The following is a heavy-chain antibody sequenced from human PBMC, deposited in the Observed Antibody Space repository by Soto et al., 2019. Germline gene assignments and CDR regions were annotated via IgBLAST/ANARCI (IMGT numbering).Heavy chain of an antibody. CDR2: IYYSGST. CDR1: GGSISSYY. CDR3: SRVAADRTFDY. V-gene: IGHV4-59*01. Sequence: SETLSLTCTVSGGSISSYYWSWIRQPPGKGLEWIGYIYYSGSTNYNPSLKSRVTISVDTSKNQFSLKLSSVTAADTAVYYCSRVAADRTFDYWCQGTLVTVSS. J-gene: IGHJ4*02. D-gene: IGHD6-25*01.